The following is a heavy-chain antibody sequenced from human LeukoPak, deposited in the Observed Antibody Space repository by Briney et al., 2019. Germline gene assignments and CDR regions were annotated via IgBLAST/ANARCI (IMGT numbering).Heavy chain of an antibody. CDR1: GFTFSGYG. D-gene: IGHD3-3*01. CDR2: IWYDGNNK. V-gene: IGHV3-33*01. J-gene: IGHJ6*02. Sequence: PGGSLRLSCAASGFTFSGYGMHWVRQAPGKGLEWVAVIWYDGNNKYYADSVKGRFTISRDNSKNTLYLQMNSLRAEDTAVYYCARAYYDFWSGYYGMDVWGQGTTVTVSS. CDR3: ARAYYDFWSGYYGMDV.